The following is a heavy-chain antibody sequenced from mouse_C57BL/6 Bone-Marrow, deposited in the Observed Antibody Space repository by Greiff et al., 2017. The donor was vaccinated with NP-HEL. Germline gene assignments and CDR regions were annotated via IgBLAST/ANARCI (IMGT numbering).Heavy chain of an antibody. CDR1: GFTFSDYG. V-gene: IGHV5-17*01. Sequence: EVHLVESGGGLVKPGGSLKFSCAASGFTFSDYGMHWVRQAPEKGLEWVAYISSGSSTIYYADTVKGRFTISRDNANNTLFLQMTSLRSEDTAMYYCARTRSSSLYYFDYWGKGTTLTVSS. J-gene: IGHJ2*01. D-gene: IGHD1-1*01. CDR2: ISSGSSTI. CDR3: ARTRSSSLYYFDY.